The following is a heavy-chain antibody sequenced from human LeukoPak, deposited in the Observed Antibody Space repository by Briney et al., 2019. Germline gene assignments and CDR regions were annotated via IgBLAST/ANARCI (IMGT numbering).Heavy chain of an antibody. D-gene: IGHD1-26*01. CDR1: GGSISSGDYY. Sequence: SQTLSLTCTVSGGSISSGDYYWSWIRQPPGKGLEWIGYIHYSGGTYYNPSLKSRGTMSVDTSKNQFSLKLSSVTAADTAVYYCARRRGSPRRYYFDYWGQGTLVTVSS. CDR2: IHYSGGT. V-gene: IGHV4-30-4*01. J-gene: IGHJ4*02. CDR3: ARRRGSPRRYYFDY.